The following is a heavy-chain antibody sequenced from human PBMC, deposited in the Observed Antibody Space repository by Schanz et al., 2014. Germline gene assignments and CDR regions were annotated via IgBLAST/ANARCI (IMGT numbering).Heavy chain of an antibody. J-gene: IGHJ4*02. CDR1: GFTVSNSY. Sequence: DVQLVDSGGGLVQPGGSLRLSCAASGFTVSNSYIHWVRQAPGKGLEWVSYISNSGTTIYYADSVKGRFTISRDNYKNTLYLQMNSLTAEDTAVYYCARGVRIDYWGQGTLVTVSS. CDR2: ISNSGTTI. D-gene: IGHD3-3*01. V-gene: IGHV3-48*01. CDR3: ARGVRIDY.